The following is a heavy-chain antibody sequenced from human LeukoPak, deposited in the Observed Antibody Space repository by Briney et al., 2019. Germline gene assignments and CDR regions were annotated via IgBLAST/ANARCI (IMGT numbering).Heavy chain of an antibody. CDR2: INHSGST. V-gene: IGHV4-34*01. CDR1: GGSFSGYY. Sequence: SETLSLTCAVYGGSFSGYYWSWIRQPPGKGLEWIGEINHSGSTNYNPSLKSRVTISVDTSKNQFSLKLSSVTAADTAVYYCARGRITMIGIFDYWGQGTLVTVSS. J-gene: IGHJ4*02. D-gene: IGHD3-22*01. CDR3: ARGRITMIGIFDY.